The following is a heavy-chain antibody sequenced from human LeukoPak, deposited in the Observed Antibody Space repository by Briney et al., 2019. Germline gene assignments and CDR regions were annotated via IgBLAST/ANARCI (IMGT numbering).Heavy chain of an antibody. Sequence: PGGSLRLSCAASGFTFSSYEMNWVRQAPGKGLEWVSYTSSSGSTIYYADSVKGRFTISRDNAKNSLYLQMNSLRAEDTAVYYCARIWAPNYGSGGEWFDPWGQGTLVTVSS. V-gene: IGHV3-48*03. J-gene: IGHJ5*02. D-gene: IGHD3-10*01. CDR3: ARIWAPNYGSGGEWFDP. CDR2: TSSSGSTI. CDR1: GFTFSSYE.